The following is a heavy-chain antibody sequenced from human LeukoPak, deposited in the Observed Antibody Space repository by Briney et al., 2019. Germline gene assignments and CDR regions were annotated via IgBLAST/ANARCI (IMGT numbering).Heavy chain of an antibody. V-gene: IGHV1-46*01. CDR2: INPSGGST. Sequence: ASVKVSCKASGYTFTSYYMHWVRQAPGQGLEWMGIINPSGGSTSYAQEFQGRVTMTRDTSTSTVHMELSSLRSEDTAVYYCAREDTMVRGVILRMGFDYWGQGTLVTVSS. CDR1: GYTFTSYY. J-gene: IGHJ4*02. D-gene: IGHD3-10*01. CDR3: AREDTMVRGVILRMGFDY.